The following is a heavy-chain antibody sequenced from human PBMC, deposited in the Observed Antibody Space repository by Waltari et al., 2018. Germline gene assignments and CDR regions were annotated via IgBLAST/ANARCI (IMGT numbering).Heavy chain of an antibody. CDR2: INPNRGGT. V-gene: IGHV1-2*06. CDR3: ARGGSAYYYYMDV. J-gene: IGHJ6*03. Sequence: QVQLVQSGAEVKKPGASVKVSCKASGYTFTGYYMHWVRQAPGQGLEWMGRINPNRGGTNYAQKFQGRVTMTRDTSISTAYMELSRLRSDDTAVYYCARGGSAYYYYMDVWGKGTTVTVSS. D-gene: IGHD5-12*01. CDR1: GYTFTGYY.